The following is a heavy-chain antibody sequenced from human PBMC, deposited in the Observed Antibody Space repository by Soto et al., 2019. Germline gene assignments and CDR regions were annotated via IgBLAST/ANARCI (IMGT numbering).Heavy chain of an antibody. CDR3: AKDKVPVVVTAPFDY. CDR1: GFTFSSYG. CDR2: ISYDGSNK. D-gene: IGHD2-21*02. Sequence: QVQLVESGGGVVQPGRSLRLSCAASGFTFSSYGMHWVRQAPGKGRGWVAVISYDGSNKYYADSVKGRFTVSRDKSKNTLYLQVNSLRAEDTAVYYCAKDKVPVVVTAPFDYWGQGTLVTVSS. V-gene: IGHV3-30*18. J-gene: IGHJ4*02.